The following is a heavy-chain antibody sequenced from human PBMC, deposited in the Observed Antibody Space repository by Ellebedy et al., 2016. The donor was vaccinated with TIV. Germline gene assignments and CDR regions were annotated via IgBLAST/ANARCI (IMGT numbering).Heavy chain of an antibody. J-gene: IGHJ4*02. CDR2: IRTDNGNT. Sequence: AASVKVSCKASGYTFVDFPIHWVCQAPGQGLEWMGWIRTDNGNTKYSKKLQGRVTITRDTSASTVYMELSSLMSEDTAVYYCARKKPHSSGYYFFDQWGQGTLVTVSS. CDR3: ARKKPHSSGYYFFDQ. V-gene: IGHV1-3*04. CDR1: GYTFVDFP. D-gene: IGHD6-19*01.